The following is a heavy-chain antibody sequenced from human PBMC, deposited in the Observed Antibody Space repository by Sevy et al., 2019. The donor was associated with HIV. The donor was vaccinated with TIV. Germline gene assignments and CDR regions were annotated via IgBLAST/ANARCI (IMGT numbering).Heavy chain of an antibody. D-gene: IGHD2-15*01. Sequence: SETPSLTCTVSGGSVSSGSYYWSWIRQPPGKGLEWIGYIYYSGSTNYNPSLKSRVTISVDTSKNQFSLKLSSVTAADTAVYYCAREGSRYCSGGSCPRWFDPWGQGTLVTVSS. V-gene: IGHV4-61*01. CDR3: AREGSRYCSGGSCPRWFDP. CDR2: IYYSGST. CDR1: GGSVSSGSYY. J-gene: IGHJ5*02.